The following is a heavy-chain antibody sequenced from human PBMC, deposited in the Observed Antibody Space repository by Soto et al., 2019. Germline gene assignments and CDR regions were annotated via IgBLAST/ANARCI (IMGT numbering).Heavy chain of an antibody. CDR3: AREGVDYYDSSGYSYYYYGMDV. J-gene: IGHJ6*02. CDR1: GFTFSSYA. V-gene: IGHV3-74*01. CDR2: INSDGSST. D-gene: IGHD3-22*01. Sequence: EVQLLESGGGLVQPGGSLRLSCAASGFTFSSYAMSWVRQAPGKGLEWVSRINSDGSSTSYADSVKGRFTISRDNAKNTLYLQMNSLRAEDTAVYYCAREGVDYYDSSGYSYYYYGMDVWGQGTTVTVSS.